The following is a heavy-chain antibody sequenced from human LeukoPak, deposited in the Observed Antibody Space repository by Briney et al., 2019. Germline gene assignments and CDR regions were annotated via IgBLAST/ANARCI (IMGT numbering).Heavy chain of an antibody. CDR1: GGSISSYY. Sequence: PSETLSLTCTVSGGSISSYYWSWIRQPPEKGLEWIGYIYYSGSTNYNPSLKSRVTISVDTSKNQFSLKLSSVTAADTAVYYCARVYDFWSGHNWFDPWGQGTLVTVSS. CDR3: ARVYDFWSGHNWFDP. CDR2: IYYSGST. J-gene: IGHJ5*02. D-gene: IGHD3-3*01. V-gene: IGHV4-59*01.